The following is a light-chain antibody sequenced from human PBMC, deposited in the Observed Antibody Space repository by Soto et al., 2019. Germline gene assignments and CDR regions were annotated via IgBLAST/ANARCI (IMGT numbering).Light chain of an antibody. CDR1: SSNIGAGYD. CDR3: QSYDSRLSGYV. Sequence: QSALTQPPSVSGAPGQRVTISSPGSSSNIGAGYDVHWYQQVPGTAAKVLIYGDSNRPSGVPDRFSGSKSGTTVALAITGLQAEDQADYYCQSYDSRLSGYVFGTGTKVTVL. J-gene: IGLJ1*01. CDR2: GDS. V-gene: IGLV1-40*01.